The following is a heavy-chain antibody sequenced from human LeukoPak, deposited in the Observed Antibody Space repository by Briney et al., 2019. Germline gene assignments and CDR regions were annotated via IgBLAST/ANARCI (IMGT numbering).Heavy chain of an antibody. D-gene: IGHD3-16*02. CDR1: GFTFSSYW. V-gene: IGHV3-74*01. CDR3: ARAHMITFGGVIVVDYFDY. J-gene: IGHJ4*02. CDR2: INSDGSST. Sequence: GGSLRLSCAASGFTFSSYWMHWVRQAPGKGLVWVSRINSDGSSTSYADSVKGRFTISRDNAKNSLYLQMNSLRAEDTAVYYCARAHMITFGGVIVVDYFDYWGQGTLVTVSS.